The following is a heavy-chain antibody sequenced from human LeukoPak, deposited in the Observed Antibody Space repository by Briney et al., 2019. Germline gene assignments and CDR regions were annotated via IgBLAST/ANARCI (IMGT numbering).Heavy chain of an antibody. J-gene: IGHJ4*02. CDR3: ARGATIFGIDY. CDR2: INHSGST. CDR1: GGSISSGGYY. V-gene: IGHV4-30-2*01. D-gene: IGHD3-3*01. Sequence: SQTLSLTCTVSGGSISSGGYYWSWIRQPPGKGLEWIGEINHSGSTNYNPSLKSRVTISVDTSKNQFSLKLSSVTAADTAVYYCARGATIFGIDYWGQGTLVTVSS.